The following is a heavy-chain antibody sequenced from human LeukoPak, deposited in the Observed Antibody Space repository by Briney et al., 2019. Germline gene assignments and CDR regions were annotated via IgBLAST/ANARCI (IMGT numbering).Heavy chain of an antibody. CDR1: GGSISSYY. CDR3: ARGRSYYYDSGSYGYFDY. CDR2: IYTTGST. D-gene: IGHD3-10*01. V-gene: IGHV4-4*07. J-gene: IGHJ4*02. Sequence: SETLSLTCTVSGGSISSYYWTWIRQPAGKGLEWTGRIYTTGSTNYNPSLKSRVTMSLDTSKNQFSLKLSSVTAADTAVYYCARGRSYYYDSGSYGYFDYWGQGTLVTVSS.